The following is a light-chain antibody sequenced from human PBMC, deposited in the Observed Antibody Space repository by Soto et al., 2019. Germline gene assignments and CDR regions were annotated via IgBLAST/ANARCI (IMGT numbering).Light chain of an antibody. CDR3: QQYGSSPLT. V-gene: IGKV3-20*01. CDR2: NAS. Sequence: EIVLTQSPGTLSLSPGERATLSCRVSQSVSSSYLAWYQQKPGQAPRLLIYNASSRATGIPDRFSGSGSGTDFTLTISRLEPEDFAVYYCQQYGSSPLTFGGGTKVDIK. CDR1: QSVSSSY. J-gene: IGKJ4*01.